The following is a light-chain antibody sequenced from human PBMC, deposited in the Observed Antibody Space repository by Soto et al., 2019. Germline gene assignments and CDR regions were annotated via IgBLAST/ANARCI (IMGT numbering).Light chain of an antibody. CDR3: SSYTSSGTLYV. CDR2: EVS. J-gene: IGLJ1*01. V-gene: IGLV2-14*01. CDR1: ISDVGVYNY. Sequence: QSVLAHPASVSWTPGQSITMSFTGTISDVGVYNYVSCYQQHPGKAPKLMIYEVSNRPSGVSNLFSGSKSGNTSSLTISGLKAEDEADYYCSSYTSSGTLYVFGTGTKVTVL.